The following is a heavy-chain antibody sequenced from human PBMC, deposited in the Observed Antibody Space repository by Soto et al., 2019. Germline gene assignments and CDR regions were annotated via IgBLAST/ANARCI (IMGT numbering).Heavy chain of an antibody. CDR3: AGFLGTRGFGP. CDR1: GYTFTGYY. Sequence: GASVKVSCKASGYTFTGYYMRWVRQAPGQGLEWMGWINPNSGGTNYAQQFQGRVTMTRDTSISTAYMELSRLRSDDTGVYYCAGFLGTRGFGPWGQGALVNRSS. J-gene: IGHJ5*02. V-gene: IGHV1-2*02. CDR2: INPNSGGT. D-gene: IGHD7-27*01.